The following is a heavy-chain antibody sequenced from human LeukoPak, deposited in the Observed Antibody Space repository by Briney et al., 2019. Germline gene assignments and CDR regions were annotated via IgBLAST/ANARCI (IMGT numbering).Heavy chain of an antibody. Sequence: ESGPTLVNPTQTLTLTCTFSGFSLSTSGVGVGWIRQPPGKALEWLALIYWNDDKRYSPSLKSRLIITKDTSKNQVVLTMTNMDPVDTATYYCAHRPPYYDFWSGYYGDDAFDIWGQGTMVTVSS. CDR3: AHRPPYYDFWSGYYGDDAFDI. CDR2: IYWNDDK. J-gene: IGHJ3*02. D-gene: IGHD3-3*01. V-gene: IGHV2-5*01. CDR1: GFSLSTSGVG.